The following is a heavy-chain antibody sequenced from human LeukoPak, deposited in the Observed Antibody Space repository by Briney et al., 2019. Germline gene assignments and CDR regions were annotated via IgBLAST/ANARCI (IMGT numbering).Heavy chain of an antibody. V-gene: IGHV1-46*01. CDR1: GYTFTSYY. CDR2: INPSGGST. J-gene: IGHJ4*02. Sequence: ASVKVSCKASGYTFTSYYMHWVRQAPGQGLEWMGIINPSGGSTSYAQKFQGRVTMTRDMSTSTVYMELSSLRSEDTAVYYCARTGTTIGGLDYWGQGTLVTVSS. D-gene: IGHD1-7*01. CDR3: ARTGTTIGGLDY.